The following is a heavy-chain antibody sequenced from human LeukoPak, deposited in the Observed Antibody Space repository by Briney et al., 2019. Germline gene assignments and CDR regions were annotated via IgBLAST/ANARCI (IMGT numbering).Heavy chain of an antibody. V-gene: IGHV3-7*01. Sequence: PGGSLRLSCAASGFTFSSYWMSWVRQAPGRGLEWVANIKQDGSEKYYVDSVKGRFTISRDNAKNSLYLQMNSLRAEDTAVYYCVSGSYHNFDYWGQGTLVTVSS. J-gene: IGHJ4*02. CDR3: VSGSYHNFDY. CDR1: GFTFSSYW. D-gene: IGHD1-26*01. CDR2: IKQDGSEK.